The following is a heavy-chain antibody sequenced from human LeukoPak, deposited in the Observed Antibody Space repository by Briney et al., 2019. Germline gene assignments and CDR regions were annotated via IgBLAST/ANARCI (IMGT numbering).Heavy chain of an antibody. CDR1: GYTFTSYG. J-gene: IGHJ6*02. V-gene: IGHV1-18*01. CDR2: ISAYNGNT. Sequence: GASVKVSCKASGYTFTSYGISWVRQAPGQGLEWMGWISAYNGNTNYAQKLQGRVTMTTDTSTSTAYMELRSLRSDDTAVYYCARDLDSSSWCGGDYYYYYGMDVWGQGTTVTVSS. D-gene: IGHD6-13*01. CDR3: ARDLDSSSWCGGDYYYYYGMDV.